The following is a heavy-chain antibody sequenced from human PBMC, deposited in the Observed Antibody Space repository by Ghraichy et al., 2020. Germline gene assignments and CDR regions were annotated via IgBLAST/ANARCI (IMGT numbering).Heavy chain of an antibody. CDR3: ARAVAGTHPLDY. J-gene: IGHJ4*02. Sequence: GGSLRLSCAASGFTFSSYSMNWVRQAPGKGLEWVSSISSSSYIYYADSVKGRFTISRDNAKNSLYLQMNSLRAEDTAVYYCARAVAGTHPLDYWGQGTLVTVSS. CDR1: GFTFSSYS. D-gene: IGHD6-19*01. V-gene: IGHV3-21*01. CDR2: ISSSSYI.